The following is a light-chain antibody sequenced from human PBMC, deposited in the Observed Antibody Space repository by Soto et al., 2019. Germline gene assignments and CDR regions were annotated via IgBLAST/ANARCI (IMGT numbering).Light chain of an antibody. CDR2: GAS. CDR3: QQNNNWPYT. Sequence: EIVMTQSPATLSVSPGERATLSCRASQSVSSNLAWYQQKPGQAPRLLIYGASTRATGIPARFSGSGSGTEFTPTISSLYSEDLAVYYWQQNNNWPYTFGQGTKLEIK. J-gene: IGKJ2*01. CDR1: QSVSSN. V-gene: IGKV3-15*01.